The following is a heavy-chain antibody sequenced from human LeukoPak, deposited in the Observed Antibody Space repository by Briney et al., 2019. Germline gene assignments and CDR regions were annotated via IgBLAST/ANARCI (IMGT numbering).Heavy chain of an antibody. V-gene: IGHV4-39*07. D-gene: IGHD2-2*01. Sequence: PSETLSLTCTVSGGSISSSSYYWGWIRQPPGKGLEWIGSIYYSGSTYYNPSLKSRVTISVDTSKNQFSLKLSSVTAADTAVYYCARALVVPALDAFDIWGQGTMVTVFS. CDR3: ARALVVPALDAFDI. J-gene: IGHJ3*02. CDR1: GGSISSSSYY. CDR2: IYYSGST.